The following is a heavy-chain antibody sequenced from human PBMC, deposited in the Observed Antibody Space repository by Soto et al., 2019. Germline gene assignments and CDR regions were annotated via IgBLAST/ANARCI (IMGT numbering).Heavy chain of an antibody. CDR3: TTDSTVTTLVDYFDY. Sequence: GGSLRMAGAASGFTFSNAWMSWVRQAPGKGLEWVGRIKSKTDGGTTDYAAPVKGRFTISRDDSKNTLYLQMNSLKTEDTAVYYCTTDSTVTTLVDYFDYWGQGTLVTVSS. CDR2: IKSKTDGGTT. CDR1: GFTFSNAW. J-gene: IGHJ4*02. D-gene: IGHD4-17*01. V-gene: IGHV3-15*01.